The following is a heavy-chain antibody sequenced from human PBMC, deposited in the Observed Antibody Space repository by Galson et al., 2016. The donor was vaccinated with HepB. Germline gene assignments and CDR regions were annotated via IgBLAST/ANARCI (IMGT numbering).Heavy chain of an antibody. V-gene: IGHV3-30*03. D-gene: IGHD3-16*01. CDR2: ISSDESYE. CDR1: GFSFRSYG. Sequence: SLRLSCAASGFSFRSYGMHWVRQAPGKGLEWVAVISSDESYEYYADSVKGRFTISRDNSKNIQYLHMNSLRAEDTAVYYCARGSHDSFMDVWGQGTTVTVSS. J-gene: IGHJ6*02. CDR3: ARGSHDSFMDV.